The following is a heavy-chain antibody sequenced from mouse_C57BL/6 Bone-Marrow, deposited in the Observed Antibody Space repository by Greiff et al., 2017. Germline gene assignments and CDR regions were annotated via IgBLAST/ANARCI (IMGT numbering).Heavy chain of an antibody. J-gene: IGHJ2*01. V-gene: IGHV5-4*03. Sequence: DVKLVESGGGLVKPGGSLKLSCAASGFTFSSYAMSWVRQTPEKRLEWVATISDGGSYTYYPDNVKGRFTISRDNAKNNLYLQMSHLKSEDTAMYYCARGGLLSFDYWGQGTTLTVSS. CDR3: ARGGLLSFDY. CDR1: GFTFSSYA. CDR2: ISDGGSYT. D-gene: IGHD2-3*01.